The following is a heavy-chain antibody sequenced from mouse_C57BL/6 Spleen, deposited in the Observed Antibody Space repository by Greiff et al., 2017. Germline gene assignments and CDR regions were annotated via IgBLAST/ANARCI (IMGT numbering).Heavy chain of an antibody. CDR2: ISSGGSYT. Sequence: EVKVVESGGDLVKPGGSLKLSCAASGFTFSSYGMSWVRQTPDKRLEWVATISSGGSYTYYPDSVKGRFTISRDNAKNTLYLQMSSLKSEDTAMYYCARHGTTVEGAWFAYWGQGTLVTVSA. J-gene: IGHJ3*01. D-gene: IGHD1-1*01. CDR1: GFTFSSYG. CDR3: ARHGTTVEGAWFAY. V-gene: IGHV5-6*01.